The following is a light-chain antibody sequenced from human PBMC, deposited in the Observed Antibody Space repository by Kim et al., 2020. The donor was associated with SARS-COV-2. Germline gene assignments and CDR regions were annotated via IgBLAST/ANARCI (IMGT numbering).Light chain of an antibody. V-gene: IGKV3-15*01. Sequence: VSPGERATLSCRASQSVSSNLAWYQEKPGQAPRLLMYDTSTRASGIPARFSGSGSGTEFTLTISSLQSEDFAVYYCQQYDNWLITFGQGTRLEIK. CDR2: DTS. CDR1: QSVSSN. J-gene: IGKJ5*01. CDR3: QQYDNWLIT.